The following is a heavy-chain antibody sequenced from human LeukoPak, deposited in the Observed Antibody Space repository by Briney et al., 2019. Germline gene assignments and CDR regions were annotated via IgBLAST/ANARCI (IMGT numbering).Heavy chain of an antibody. CDR3: ASDEGIMVRPECGWFDP. CDR2: IYTSGST. CDR1: GGSISSGSYY. V-gene: IGHV4-61*02. Sequence: PSETLSPTCTVSGGSISSGSYYWSRIRQPAGKGLEWSGRIYTSGSTNYNPSLKSRVTISVDTSKNQFSLKLSSVTAADTYVYYCASDEGIMVRPECGWFDPWGQGTLVTVSS. J-gene: IGHJ5*02. D-gene: IGHD3-10*01.